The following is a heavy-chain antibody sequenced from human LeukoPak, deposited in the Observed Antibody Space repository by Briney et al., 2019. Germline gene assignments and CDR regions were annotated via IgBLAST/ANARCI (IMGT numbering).Heavy chain of an antibody. CDR1: GFTFSSYA. CDR3: ARGPSRRAYFDY. CDR2: ISYDGSNK. J-gene: IGHJ4*02. V-gene: IGHV3-30-3*01. Sequence: PGGSLRLSCAASGFTFSSYAMHWVRQAPGKGLEWVAVISYDGSNKYYADSVKGRFTISRDNSKNTLYLQMNSLRAEDTAVYYCARGPSRRAYFDYCGQGTLVTVSS.